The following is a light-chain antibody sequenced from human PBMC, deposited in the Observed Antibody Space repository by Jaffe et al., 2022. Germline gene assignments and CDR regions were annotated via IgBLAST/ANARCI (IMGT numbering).Light chain of an antibody. CDR1: QSISLY. CDR2: AAS. CDR3: QQSYSMPRT. J-gene: IGKJ1*01. V-gene: IGKV1-39*01. Sequence: DIQMTQSPSSLSASVGDRVTITCRASQSISLYLNWYQHNPGKAPKLLIYAASTLETGAPSRFSGSGSGTDFTLTISSLQRDDFATYYCQQSYSMPRTFGQGTKVEIK.